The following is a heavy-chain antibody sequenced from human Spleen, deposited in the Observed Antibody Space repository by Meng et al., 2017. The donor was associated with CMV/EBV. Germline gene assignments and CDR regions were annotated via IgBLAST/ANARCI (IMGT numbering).Heavy chain of an antibody. CDR2: MYSGGTT. D-gene: IGHD6-19*01. Sequence: LSGAASGFTVSADYMFWVRQAPGKGLEWVSIMYSGGTTYYADSVKGRFAISRDNSKNTLYLQMNSLRAEDTAVYYCARSTRVAVIDYWGQGTLVTVSS. V-gene: IGHV3-53*01. CDR3: ARSTRVAVIDY. CDR1: GFTVSADY. J-gene: IGHJ4*02.